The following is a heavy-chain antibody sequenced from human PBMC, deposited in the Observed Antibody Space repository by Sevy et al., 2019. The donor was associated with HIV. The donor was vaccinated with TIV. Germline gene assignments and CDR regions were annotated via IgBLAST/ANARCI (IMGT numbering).Heavy chain of an antibody. Sequence: GGSLRLSCVASGFTFSYAWMSWVRQAPGKGLEWVGRIKSRPDGGTTDYAAPVKGRFTISRDDSNNTLYLQMNSLKTEDTGVYYCSTDPIIVLLVTDGMDVWGQGTTVTVSS. CDR1: GFTFSYAW. CDR2: IKSRPDGGTT. D-gene: IGHD2-8*01. J-gene: IGHJ6*02. V-gene: IGHV3-15*01. CDR3: STDPIIVLLVTDGMDV.